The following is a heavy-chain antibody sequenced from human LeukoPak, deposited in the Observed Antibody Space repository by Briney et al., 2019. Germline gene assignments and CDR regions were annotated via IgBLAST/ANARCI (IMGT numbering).Heavy chain of an antibody. J-gene: IGHJ5*02. V-gene: IGHV1-2*06. CDR3: TRGTPWFDP. CDR1: GYTFTGYY. Sequence: ASVKVSCKASGYTFTGYYMHWVRQAPGQGLEWMGRINPNTGGTNYAQKFHGRVIMTRDTSIDTAYMELSSVTSDDTAVYYCTRGTPWFDPWGQGTLVTVSS. D-gene: IGHD4-23*01. CDR2: INPNTGGT.